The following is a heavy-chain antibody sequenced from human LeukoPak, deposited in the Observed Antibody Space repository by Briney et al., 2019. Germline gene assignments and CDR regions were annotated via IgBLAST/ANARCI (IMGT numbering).Heavy chain of an antibody. CDR3: ARAVSSSWYSRWFDP. J-gene: IGHJ5*02. Sequence: SETLSLTCTVSGGSISSYYWSWIRQPPGKGLEWIGYIYYSGSTNYNPSLKSRVTISVDTSKNQFSLKLSSVTAADTAVYYCARAVSSSWYSRWFDPWGQGTLVTVSS. V-gene: IGHV4-59*01. CDR1: GGSISSYY. CDR2: IYYSGST. D-gene: IGHD6-13*01.